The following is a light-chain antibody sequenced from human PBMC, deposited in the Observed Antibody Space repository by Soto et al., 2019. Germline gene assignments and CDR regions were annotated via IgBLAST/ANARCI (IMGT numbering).Light chain of an antibody. J-gene: IGKJ4*01. Sequence: DIQMTQSPYTLSASVGDRVTITCRASQHINTWLAWYQQKSGKAPKLLIYDASNLETGVPSRFSGSGSGTDFTFTISSLQPEDIATYYYQQYDNLPPLTFGGGTKVEIK. V-gene: IGKV1-33*01. CDR3: QQYDNLPPLT. CDR1: QHINTW. CDR2: DAS.